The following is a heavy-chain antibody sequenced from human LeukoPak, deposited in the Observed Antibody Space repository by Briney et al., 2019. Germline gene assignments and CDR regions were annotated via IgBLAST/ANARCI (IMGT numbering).Heavy chain of an antibody. Sequence: PGGSLRLSCAASGFTFSSYGMHWVRQAPGKGLEWVAVIWYGGSNKYYADSVKGRFTISRDNSKNTLYLQMNSLRAEDTAVYYCARDSSMIVVVIEGDAFDIWGQGTMVTVSS. CDR3: ARDSSMIVVVIEGDAFDI. CDR2: IWYGGSNK. CDR1: GFTFSSYG. V-gene: IGHV3-33*01. J-gene: IGHJ3*02. D-gene: IGHD3-22*01.